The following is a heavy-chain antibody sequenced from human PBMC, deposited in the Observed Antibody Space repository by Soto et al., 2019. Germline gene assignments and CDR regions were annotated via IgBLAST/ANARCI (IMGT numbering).Heavy chain of an antibody. CDR2: ISYDGSNK. CDR3: ATPIVVVTASDY. D-gene: IGHD2-21*02. J-gene: IGHJ4*02. V-gene: IGHV3-30-3*01. CDR1: GFTFSSYA. Sequence: QVQLVESGGGVVQPGRPLRLSCAASGFTFSSYAMHWVRQAPGKGLEWVAVISYDGSNKYYADSVKGRFTISRDNSKNTLYLQMNSLRAEDTAVYYCATPIVVVTASDYWGQGTLVTVSS.